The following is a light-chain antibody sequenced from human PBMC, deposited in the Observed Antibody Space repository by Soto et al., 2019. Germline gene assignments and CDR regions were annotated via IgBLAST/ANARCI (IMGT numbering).Light chain of an antibody. V-gene: IGLV2-14*01. Sequence: QSALTQPASVSGSPGQSITISCTGTSSDVGGYNYVSWYQQHPGKAPKLMIYEVSNRPSGVSNRFSGSKSGNTASLTISGLQAEDEADYYCSSYTSSSTPSVVFGGGTKVTV. CDR3: SSYTSSSTPSVV. CDR1: SSDVGGYNY. CDR2: EVS. J-gene: IGLJ2*01.